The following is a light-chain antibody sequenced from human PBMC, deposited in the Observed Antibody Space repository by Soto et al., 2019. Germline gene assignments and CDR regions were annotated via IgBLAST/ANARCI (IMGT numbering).Light chain of an antibody. Sequence: DIPMTQSPSSLSASVGDRVTITCQASQDIKNYLNWYQQKSGKAPKLLIYDASDLETGVPSRFSGSGSGTDFTSTINSLQPEDIATYYCQQYDNLPLTFGGGTKVEIK. CDR3: QQYDNLPLT. V-gene: IGKV1-33*01. CDR1: QDIKNY. CDR2: DAS. J-gene: IGKJ4*01.